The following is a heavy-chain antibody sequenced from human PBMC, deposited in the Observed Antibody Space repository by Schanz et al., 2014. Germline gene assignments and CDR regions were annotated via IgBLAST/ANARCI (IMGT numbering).Heavy chain of an antibody. CDR3: ARDAVALVPEYFMYV. CDR1: GFTFSTYW. D-gene: IGHD2-15*01. Sequence: EVQLVESGGGLVQPGGSLRLSCAASGFTFSTYWMHWVRQAPGKGLVWVSHINSDGTTTTYADSVKGRFTISRDNSMNTLHLQMDGLRVEDTAVYYCARDAVALVPEYFMYVWGKGTPVTVSS. J-gene: IGHJ6*03. V-gene: IGHV3-74*01. CDR2: INSDGTTT.